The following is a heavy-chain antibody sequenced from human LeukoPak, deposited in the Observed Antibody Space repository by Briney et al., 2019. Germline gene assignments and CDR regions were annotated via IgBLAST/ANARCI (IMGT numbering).Heavy chain of an antibody. J-gene: IGHJ4*02. D-gene: IGHD2-2*01. CDR1: AYTFTVHY. CDR2: INPNSGDT. V-gene: IGHV1-2*02. Sequence: ASVTVSFKSSAYTFTVHYMYWVRQAPGQGLEWMGWINPNSGDTNYAQKFQGRVTMTRDTSISTAYMDLNRLTSDDTAVYYCARRLTTSQDLDYWGQGTLVTVSS. CDR3: ARRLTTSQDLDY.